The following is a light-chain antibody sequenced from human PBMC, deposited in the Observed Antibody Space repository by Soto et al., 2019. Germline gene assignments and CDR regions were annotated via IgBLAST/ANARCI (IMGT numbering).Light chain of an antibody. CDR1: QTISSW. Sequence: DIQLTQSPYTLSGSVGEGVTLTCLASQTISSWLAWYQQKPGKAPKLLIYQASTLKSGVPSRFSGSGSGTEFTLTISSLQPDDFATYYCQHYNSYSEAFGQGTKVDIK. CDR3: QHYNSYSEA. V-gene: IGKV1-5*03. J-gene: IGKJ1*01. CDR2: QAS.